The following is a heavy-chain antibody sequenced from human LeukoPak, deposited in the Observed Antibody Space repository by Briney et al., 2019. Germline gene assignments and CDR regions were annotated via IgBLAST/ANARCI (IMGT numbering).Heavy chain of an antibody. D-gene: IGHD3-22*01. Sequence: ASVKVSCKASGYTFTSYGISWVRQAPGQGLEWMGWITAYNDNTYYAQKLQGRVTMTTDTSTSTAYMELRSLRSDDTAVYYCARDHDSSGWTGYHYYYYMDVWGKGTTVTISS. V-gene: IGHV1-18*01. CDR3: ARDHDSSGWTGYHYYYYMDV. CDR1: GYTFTSYG. CDR2: ITAYNDNT. J-gene: IGHJ6*03.